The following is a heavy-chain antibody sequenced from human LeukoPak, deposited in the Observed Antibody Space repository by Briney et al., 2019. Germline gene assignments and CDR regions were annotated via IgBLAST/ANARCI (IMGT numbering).Heavy chain of an antibody. J-gene: IGHJ4*02. Sequence: GGSLRLSCAASGFTFSSYTMSWVRQAPGKGLEWVSTITTSDGNTYYADSVKGRFTVSRDNSKNTLYLQMNSLRAEDTAVYYCAKLTSGRSGSYLNDYWGQGTLVTVSS. D-gene: IGHD3-10*01. CDR1: GFTFSSYT. V-gene: IGHV3-23*01. CDR3: AKLTSGRSGSYLNDY. CDR2: ITTSDGNT.